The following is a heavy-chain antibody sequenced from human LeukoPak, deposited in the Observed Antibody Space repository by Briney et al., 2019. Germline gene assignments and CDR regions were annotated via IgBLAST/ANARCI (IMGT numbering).Heavy chain of an antibody. CDR1: GFTFSSYS. J-gene: IGHJ4*02. V-gene: IGHV3-48*01. Sequence: GGSLRLSCAASGFTFSSYSMNWVRQAPGKGLEWVSYISSSSSTIYYADSVKGRFTISRDNAKNSLYLQMNSLRAEDTAVYYCARKDGSYSGDYWGQGILVTVSS. CDR3: ARKDGSYSGDY. D-gene: IGHD1-26*01. CDR2: ISSSSSTI.